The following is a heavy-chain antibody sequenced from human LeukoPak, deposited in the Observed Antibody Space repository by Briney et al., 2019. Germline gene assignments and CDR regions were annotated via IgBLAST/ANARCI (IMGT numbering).Heavy chain of an antibody. CDR2: INPISGAT. V-gene: IGHV1-46*01. D-gene: IGHD3-16*02. Sequence: ASVKVSCKASVYSFTTYHITWVRQAPGHGLEWMGIINPISGATDYAQKFQGRVTMTRDTSTSTVYMELSSLRSEDTAMYYCARLPYRDGVAQDYWGQGTLVTVSP. CDR3: ARLPYRDGVAQDY. CDR1: VYSFTTYH. J-gene: IGHJ4*02.